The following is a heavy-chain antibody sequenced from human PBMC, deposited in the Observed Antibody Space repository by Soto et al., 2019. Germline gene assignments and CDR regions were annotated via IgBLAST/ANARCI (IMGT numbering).Heavy chain of an antibody. D-gene: IGHD3-10*01. CDR3: AREGILGLFDAYDL. CDR1: VFTSSG. CDR2: ISSHNGNT. V-gene: IGHV1-18*04. J-gene: IGHJ3*01. Sequence: QDQLVQSGAEVKKPGASVKVSCKASVFTSSGISWVRQAPGQRLEWMGWISSHNGNTIYAQKFQGRVIMTMDTSTTTVYMELRSLRPDDTAVYLCAREGILGLFDAYDLWGQGTMVTVSS.